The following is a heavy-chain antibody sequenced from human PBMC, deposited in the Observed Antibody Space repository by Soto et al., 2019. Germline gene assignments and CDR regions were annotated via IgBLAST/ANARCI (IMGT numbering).Heavy chain of an antibody. J-gene: IGHJ4*02. CDR1: GFTFSSYS. V-gene: IGHV3-21*01. CDR2: ISSSSSYI. CDR3: ARESLGYCSTSNCYKVDY. D-gene: IGHD2-2*02. Sequence: LRLSCAASGFTFSSYSMNWARQAPGKGLEWVSSISSSSSYIYYADSVKGRFTISRNNAKNSLYLQMNSLRAEDTAVYYCARESLGYCSTSNCYKVDYWGQGTLVNVSS.